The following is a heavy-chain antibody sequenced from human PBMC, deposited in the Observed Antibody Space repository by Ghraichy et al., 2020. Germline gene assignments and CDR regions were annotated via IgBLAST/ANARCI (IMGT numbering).Heavy chain of an antibody. CDR3: ARGGGSGSYGLWGWFDP. D-gene: IGHD3-10*01. CDR2: IIPILGIA. CDR1: GGTFSSYA. J-gene: IGHJ5*02. V-gene: IGHV1-69*04. Sequence: SVKVSCKASGGTFSSYAISWVRQAPGQGLEWMGRIIPILGIANYAQKFQGRVTITADKSTSTAYMELSSLRSEDTAVYYCARGGGSGSYGLWGWFDPWGQGTLVTVSS.